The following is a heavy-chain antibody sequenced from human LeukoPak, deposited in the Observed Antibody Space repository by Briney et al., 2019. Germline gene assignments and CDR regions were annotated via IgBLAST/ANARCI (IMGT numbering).Heavy chain of an antibody. CDR3: ARDLHGGNSFTSDWYFDL. Sequence: SETLSLTCAVSGGSISISNSNWWSWVRQPPGKGLEWIGEISHSGSTNYNPSLKSRVTISVDKSKNQFSLKLSSVTAADTAVYYCARDLHGGNSFTSDWYFDLWGRGTLVTVSS. V-gene: IGHV4-4*02. D-gene: IGHD4-23*01. CDR1: GGSISISNSNW. CDR2: ISHSGST. J-gene: IGHJ2*01.